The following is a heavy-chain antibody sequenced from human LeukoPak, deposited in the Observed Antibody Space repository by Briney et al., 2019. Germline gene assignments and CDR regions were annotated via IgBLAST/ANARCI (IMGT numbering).Heavy chain of an antibody. J-gene: IGHJ4*02. V-gene: IGHV4-39*07. CDR1: GGSISSSYYY. Sequence: SETLSLTCTVSGGSISSSYYYWGWIRQPPGKGLEWIGSIFYSGSTYYNPSLKSRVTISVDTSKNQFSLKLSSVTAADTAVYYCARELAAAGRAFDYWGQGTLVIVSS. CDR2: IFYSGST. D-gene: IGHD6-13*01. CDR3: ARELAAAGRAFDY.